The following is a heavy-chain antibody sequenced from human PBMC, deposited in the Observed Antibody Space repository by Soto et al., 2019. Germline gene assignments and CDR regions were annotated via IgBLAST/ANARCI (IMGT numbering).Heavy chain of an antibody. Sequence: TSETLSLTCTVSGGSISSYYWSWIRQPPGKGREWIGYIYYSGSTNYNPSLKSRVTISVDTSKNQFSLKLSSVTAADTAVYYCARYDFWSGYQDYWGQGTLVTVSS. CDR2: IYYSGST. CDR3: ARYDFWSGYQDY. J-gene: IGHJ4*02. CDR1: GGSISSYY. V-gene: IGHV4-59*08. D-gene: IGHD3-3*01.